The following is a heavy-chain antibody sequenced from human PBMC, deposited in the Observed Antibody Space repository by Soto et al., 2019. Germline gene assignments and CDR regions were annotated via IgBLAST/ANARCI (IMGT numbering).Heavy chain of an antibody. J-gene: IGHJ4*02. CDR1: GFTVSSNY. CDR2: IYSGGST. CDR3: ARDPEMATIPGDY. D-gene: IGHD5-12*01. V-gene: IGHV3-66*01. Sequence: EVQLVESGGGLVQPGGSLRLSCAASGFTVSSNYMSWVRQAPGKWLEWVSVIYSGGSTYHADSVKGRFTISRDNSKNTLYLQMNRLRAEDTAVYYCARDPEMATIPGDYWGQGTLVTVSS.